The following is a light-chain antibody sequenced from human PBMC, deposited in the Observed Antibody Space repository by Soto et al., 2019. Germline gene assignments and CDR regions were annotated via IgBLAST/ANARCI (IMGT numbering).Light chain of an antibody. V-gene: IGKV3-20*01. J-gene: IGKJ3*01. CDR2: GAS. CDR1: QSVSANY. CDR3: QQYGNSPQT. Sequence: EIVLTQSPGTLYLSPGESATLSCGASQSVSANYVAWYQQRPGRAPRLLIYGASSRATGIPDRLSGSGSGTDFTITISRLEPEDFGVYYCQQYGNSPQTFGPGTKVEIK.